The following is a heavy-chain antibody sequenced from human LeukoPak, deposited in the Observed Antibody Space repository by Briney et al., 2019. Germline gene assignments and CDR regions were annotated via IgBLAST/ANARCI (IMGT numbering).Heavy chain of an antibody. J-gene: IGHJ3*02. Sequence: GGSLRLSCAASGFTFDDYGMSWVRQAPGKGLEWVSGISWNSGSIGYADSVKGRFTISRDNAKNSLYLQMNSLRAEDMALYYCAKGKGQQLVKGAFDIWGQGTMVTVSS. CDR2: ISWNSGSI. D-gene: IGHD6-13*01. CDR3: AKGKGQQLVKGAFDI. CDR1: GFTFDDYG. V-gene: IGHV3-9*03.